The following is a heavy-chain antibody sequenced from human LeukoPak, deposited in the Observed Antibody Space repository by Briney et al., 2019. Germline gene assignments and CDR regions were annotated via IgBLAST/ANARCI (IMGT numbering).Heavy chain of an antibody. CDR1: GFTFSSYS. CDR2: ISSSSSTI. D-gene: IGHD2-2*01. CDR3: ARTLGYCSSTSCYERGAYNWFDP. Sequence: PGGSLRLSCAASGFTFSSYSMNWVRQAPGKGLEWVSYISSSSSTIYYADSVKGRFTISRDNAENSLYLQMNSLRDEDTAVYYCARTLGYCSSTSCYERGAYNWFDPWGQGTLVTVSS. V-gene: IGHV3-48*02. J-gene: IGHJ5*02.